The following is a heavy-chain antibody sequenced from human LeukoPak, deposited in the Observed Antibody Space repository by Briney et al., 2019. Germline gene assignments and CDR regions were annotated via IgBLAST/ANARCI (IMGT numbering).Heavy chain of an antibody. J-gene: IGHJ4*02. D-gene: IGHD5/OR15-5a*01. CDR3: ARASSRAAPAGYFDY. CDR1: GGSISSSSYY. Sequence: PSETLSLTCTVSGGSISSSSYYWGWIRQPPGKGLEWIGSIYYSGSTYYNPSLKSRVTISVDTSKNQFSLKLSSVTAADTAVYYCARASSRAAPAGYFDYWGQGTLVTVSS. CDR2: IYYSGST. V-gene: IGHV4-39*01.